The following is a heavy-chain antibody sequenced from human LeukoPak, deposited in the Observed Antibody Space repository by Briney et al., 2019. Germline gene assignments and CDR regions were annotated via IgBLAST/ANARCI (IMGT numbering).Heavy chain of an antibody. D-gene: IGHD2-8*01. CDR3: ARDRGECTNGVCYYHDFDY. CDR1: GFTFSSYW. J-gene: IGHJ4*02. CDR2: IKQDGSEK. Sequence: GGSLRLSCAASGFTFSSYWMTWVRQAPGKGLEWVANIKQDGSEKYYVDPVKGRFTISRDNAKNSLSLHMNSLRAEDTAVYYCARDRGECTNGVCYYHDFDYWGQGTLVTVSS. V-gene: IGHV3-7*01.